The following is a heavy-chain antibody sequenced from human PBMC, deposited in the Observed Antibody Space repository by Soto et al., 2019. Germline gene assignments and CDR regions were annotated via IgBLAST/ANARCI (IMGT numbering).Heavy chain of an antibody. V-gene: IGHV1-46*02. J-gene: IGHJ3*02. Sequence: QLHLVQSGAEVKEPGASVKASCKTSAVIFNNYYMYWVRQAPGQELELLGAMTPSDGSKNYAQSFQGRVTMTRDTSTRTVYVELSRLRSEDTPVYYCEKHCGGVCSNGFDIWGQGPKVTVSS. CDR3: EKHCGGVCSNGFDI. CDR2: MTPSDGSK. D-gene: IGHD2-21*02. CDR1: AVIFNNYY.